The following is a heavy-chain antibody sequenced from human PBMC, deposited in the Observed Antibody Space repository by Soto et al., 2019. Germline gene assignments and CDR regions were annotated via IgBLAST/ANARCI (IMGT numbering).Heavy chain of an antibody. CDR2: IYHSGST. D-gene: IGHD2-15*01. Sequence: SETLSLTCAVSGDSISSSNWWSWVRQPPGKGLEWIGEIYHSGSTNYNPSLKSRVTISVDKSKNQFSLKLSSVTAADTAVYYCARDPGYCSGGSCLGFDYWGQGTLVTVSS. CDR3: ARDPGYCSGGSCLGFDY. V-gene: IGHV4-4*02. J-gene: IGHJ4*02. CDR1: GDSISSSNW.